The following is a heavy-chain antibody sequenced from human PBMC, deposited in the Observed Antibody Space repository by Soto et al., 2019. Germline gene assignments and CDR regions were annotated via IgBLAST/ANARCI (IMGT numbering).Heavy chain of an antibody. CDR2: ISSSSRYI. D-gene: IGHD3-22*01. CDR1: GFTFSSYS. V-gene: IGHV3-21*01. CDR3: ARDRGYYDSSGYDYYYYGMDV. Sequence: GGSLRLSCAASGFTFSSYSMNWVRQAPGKGLEWVSSISSSSRYIYYADSVKGRFTISRDNAKNSLYLQMNSLRAEDTAVYYCARDRGYYDSSGYDYYYYGMDVWGQGTTVTVSS. J-gene: IGHJ6*02.